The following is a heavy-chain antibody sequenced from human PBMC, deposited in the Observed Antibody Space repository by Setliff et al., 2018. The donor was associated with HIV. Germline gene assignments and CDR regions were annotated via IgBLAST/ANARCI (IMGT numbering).Heavy chain of an antibody. CDR1: GYSISSGYY. CDR2: IYHSGST. D-gene: IGHD4-17*01. Sequence: LSETLSLTCAVSGYSISSGYYWGWIRQPPGKGLEWIGSIYHSGSTYYNPSLKSRVTISVDTSKNQFSLKLSSVTAADTAVYYCERRRGNDYGDYEDYWGQGTLVTVSS. J-gene: IGHJ4*02. CDR3: ERRRGNDYGDYEDY. V-gene: IGHV4-38-2*01.